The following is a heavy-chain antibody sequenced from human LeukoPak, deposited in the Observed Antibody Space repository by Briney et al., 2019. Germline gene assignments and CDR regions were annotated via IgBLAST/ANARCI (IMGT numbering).Heavy chain of an antibody. CDR1: GGSFSGYY. J-gene: IGHJ5*02. D-gene: IGHD6-19*01. Sequence: PSETLSLTCAVYGGSFSGYYWSWIRQPPGKGLEWIGEINHSGSTNYNPSLKSRVTISVDTSKNQFSLKLSSVTAADTAVYYCARGCGWLVHGWFGPWGQGTLVTVSS. V-gene: IGHV4-34*01. CDR2: INHSGST. CDR3: ARGCGWLVHGWFGP.